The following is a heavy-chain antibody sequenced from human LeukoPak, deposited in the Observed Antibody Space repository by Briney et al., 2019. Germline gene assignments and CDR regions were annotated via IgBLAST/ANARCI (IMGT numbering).Heavy chain of an antibody. CDR1: GFRFTSYW. D-gene: IGHD3-3*01. CDR3: ARRGRRFLEWSTYFDY. CDR2: IYPGDSDT. J-gene: IGHJ4*02. V-gene: IGHV5-51*01. Sequence: GESLKISCKGSGFRFTSYWIGWVRPVPGKGLEWMGIIYPGDSDTRYSPSFQGQGTLSADKTTSSAYLQWSSLKASDTAMYYCARRGRRFLEWSTYFDYWGQGTLVTVSS.